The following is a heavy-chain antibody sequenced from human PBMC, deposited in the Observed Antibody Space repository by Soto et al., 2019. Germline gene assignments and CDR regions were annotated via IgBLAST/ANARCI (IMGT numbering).Heavy chain of an antibody. J-gene: IGHJ5*02. V-gene: IGHV3-64*01. Sequence: EVQLVESGGGLVQPGGSLRLSCAASGFTFSSYAMHWVRQAPGKGLEYVSAISSNGGSTYYANSVKGRFTISRDNSKNPLYLQMGSLRAEDMAVYYCARDNYYGSGSYLWFDPWGQGTLVTVSS. CDR3: ARDNYYGSGSYLWFDP. CDR2: ISSNGGST. D-gene: IGHD3-10*01. CDR1: GFTFSSYA.